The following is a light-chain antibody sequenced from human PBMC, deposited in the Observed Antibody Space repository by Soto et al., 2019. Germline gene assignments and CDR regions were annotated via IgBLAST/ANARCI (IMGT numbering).Light chain of an antibody. J-gene: IGKJ2*01. V-gene: IGKV1-39*01. Sequence: DIQMTQSPSSLSASIGDRVTITCRASQNIRTYLNWYQQKPGKAPDLLVFAASNLQTGVPSRFSGGGSGTDFTLTISSLQPGDFATYYCQQTYSVLPYTFGQGTKLEIK. CDR3: QQTYSVLPYT. CDR2: AAS. CDR1: QNIRTY.